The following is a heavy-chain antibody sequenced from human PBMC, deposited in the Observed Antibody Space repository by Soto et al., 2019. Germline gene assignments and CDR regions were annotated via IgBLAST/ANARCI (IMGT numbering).Heavy chain of an antibody. D-gene: IGHD3-3*02. Sequence: QVQLEQSGAEVKKPGASVKVSCKASGGTFRTAAVSWVRQAPGQGLEWMGGIMPVVRTPDYAQKFHGRVTITADESTSTASMELSGLRSDDTAVYYCARENDRPQLGGNYYYILDVWGQGTKITVSS. CDR2: IMPVVRTP. V-gene: IGHV1-69*12. CDR1: GGTFRTAA. CDR3: ARENDRPQLGGNYYYILDV. J-gene: IGHJ6*02.